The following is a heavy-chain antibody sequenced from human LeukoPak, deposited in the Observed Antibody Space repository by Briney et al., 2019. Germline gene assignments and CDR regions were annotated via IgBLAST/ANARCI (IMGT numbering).Heavy chain of an antibody. CDR3: ASLNVDTAMVTSFDY. Sequence: GGSLRLSCAASGFTFSDYCMNWVRQAPGKGLEWVSSISSSSSYIFYEDSVKGRFTISRDNGKNSLYLQRNHLRAEDTAVYYCASLNVDTAMVTSFDYWGQGTLVTVSS. CDR1: GFTFSDYC. V-gene: IGHV3-21*01. CDR2: ISSSSSYI. D-gene: IGHD5-18*01. J-gene: IGHJ4*01.